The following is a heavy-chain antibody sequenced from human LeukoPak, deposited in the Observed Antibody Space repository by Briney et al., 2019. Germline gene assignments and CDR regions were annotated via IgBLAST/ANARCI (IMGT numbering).Heavy chain of an antibody. CDR2: IYYTGST. CDR1: GGSISSHF. D-gene: IGHD3-10*01. J-gene: IGHJ4*02. V-gene: IGHV4-59*11. Sequence: PSETLSLTCTVSGGSISSHFWSWVRQPPGKGLEWIGSIYYTGSTNYNPSLKSRITMSVDTSKNQFSLKLSSVTAADTAVYYCARPYNSGSYYPYYFDYWGQGTLVTVSS. CDR3: ARPYNSGSYYPYYFDY.